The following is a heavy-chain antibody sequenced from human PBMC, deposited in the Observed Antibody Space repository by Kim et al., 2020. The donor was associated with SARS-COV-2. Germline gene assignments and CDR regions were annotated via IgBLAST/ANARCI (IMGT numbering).Heavy chain of an antibody. CDR3: AREGITMVRGVRSWFDP. CDR2: INPNSGGT. Sequence: ASVKVSCKASGYTFTGYYMHWVRQAPGQGLEWMGWINPNSGGTNYALKFQGRVTMTRDTSISTAYMELSRLRSDDTAVYYCAREGITMVRGVRSWFDPWGQGTLVTVSS. CDR1: GYTFTGYY. V-gene: IGHV1-2*02. D-gene: IGHD3-10*01. J-gene: IGHJ5*02.